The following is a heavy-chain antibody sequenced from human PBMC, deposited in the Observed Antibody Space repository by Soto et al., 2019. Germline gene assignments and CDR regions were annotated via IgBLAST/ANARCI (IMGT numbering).Heavy chain of an antibody. CDR1: GYTFSSYH. CDR3: ARDLQPVEY. V-gene: IGHV1-18*01. J-gene: IGHJ4*02. Sequence: QIQLVQSGAEVKKPGASVKVSCKASGYTFSSYHITWVRQAPGQGLEWMGWISAYNGNTNYAQNLQGSVTMTTDPSTRTAYLELRSMRSDDTAVYYCARDLQPVEYWGQGTLVTVSS. CDR2: ISAYNGNT. D-gene: IGHD2-2*01.